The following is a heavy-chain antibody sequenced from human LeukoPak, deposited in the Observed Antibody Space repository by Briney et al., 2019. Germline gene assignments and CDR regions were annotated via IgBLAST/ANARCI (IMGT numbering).Heavy chain of an antibody. J-gene: IGHJ4*02. CDR3: ARSVATPGRPDY. V-gene: IGHV4-59*01. CDR1: GGSISTYY. CDR2: RHYSGST. Sequence: SETLSLTCTVSGGSISTYYWSWIRQPPGKGLEWIGYRHYSGSTNYNPSLKSRVTISGDTSNNQFSLRLSSVTAADTAVYYCARSVATPGRPDYWGQGTLVTVSS. D-gene: IGHD6-13*01.